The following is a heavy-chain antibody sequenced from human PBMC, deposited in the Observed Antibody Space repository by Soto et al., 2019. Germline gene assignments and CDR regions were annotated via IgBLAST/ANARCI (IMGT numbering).Heavy chain of an antibody. CDR1: GGTFSSYA. CDR2: IIPIFGTA. V-gene: IGHV1-69*13. CDR3: ARGSTSGTTTYYYYYGMDV. Sequence: SVKVSCKASGGTFSSYAISWVRQAPGQGLEWMGGIIPIFGTANYAQKFQGRVTITADESSSTAYMELSSLRSEDTAVYYCARGSTSGTTTYYYYYGMDVWGQGTTVTVSS. J-gene: IGHJ6*02. D-gene: IGHD1-7*01.